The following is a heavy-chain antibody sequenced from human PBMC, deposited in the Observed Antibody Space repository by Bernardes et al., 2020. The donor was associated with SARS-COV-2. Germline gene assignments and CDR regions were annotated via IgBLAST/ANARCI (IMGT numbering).Heavy chain of an antibody. D-gene: IGHD3-10*01. V-gene: IGHV3-74*01. CDR3: ARTTITCWDY. CDR1: GISFSSLW. J-gene: IGHJ4*02. Sequence: GFLRLPCAVSGISFSSLWMHWVRQAPGKGLEWVARTAGDGSGTTYADSVKGRFTIFRDNAEKMLYLQMNSLGVEDTGVYFCARTTITCWDYWGQGTLVSVSS. CDR2: TAGDGSGT.